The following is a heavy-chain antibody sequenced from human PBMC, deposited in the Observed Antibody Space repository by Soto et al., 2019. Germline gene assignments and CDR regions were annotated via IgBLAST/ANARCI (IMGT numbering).Heavy chain of an antibody. CDR2: MYHSGTT. J-gene: IGHJ2*01. V-gene: IGHV4-4*02. CDR1: GGSISSNTW. CDR3: ATGASYSSTPGCRYWYLEL. D-gene: IGHD2-2*01. Sequence: QVQLPESGPGLVEPSGTLSLTCAVSGGSISSNTWWRWVRQPPGNGLEWIGEMYHSGTTNYNPSLKSRVSISVDKSKNQFSLKLNSVTAADTAVDYCATGASYSSTPGCRYWYLELWGRGTQVSV.